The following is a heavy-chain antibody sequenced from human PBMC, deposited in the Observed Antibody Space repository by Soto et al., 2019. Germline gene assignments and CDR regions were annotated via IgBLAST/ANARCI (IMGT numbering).Heavy chain of an antibody. CDR2: IWYDGSNK. V-gene: IGHV3-33*01. CDR3: ARDGIAAAQYGMDV. J-gene: IGHJ6*02. CDR1: GFTFSSYG. Sequence: PGGSLRLSCAASGFTFSSYGMHWVRQAPGKGLEWVAVIWYDGSNKYYADSVKGRFTISRDNSKNTLYLQMNSLRAEDTAVYYCARDGIAAAQYGMDVWGQGTTVTVSS. D-gene: IGHD6-13*01.